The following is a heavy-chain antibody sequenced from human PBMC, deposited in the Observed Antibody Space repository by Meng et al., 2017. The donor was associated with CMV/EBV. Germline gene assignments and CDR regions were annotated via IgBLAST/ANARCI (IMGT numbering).Heavy chain of an antibody. CDR2: ISGSGGST. J-gene: IGHJ4*02. V-gene: IGHV3-23*01. CDR1: GFTFSSYA. D-gene: IGHD3-3*01. CDR3: AKATSRTIFRYYFDY. Sequence: GESLKISCAASGFTFSSYAMSWVRQAPGKGLEWVSAISGSGGSTYYADSVKGRFTISRDNSKNTLYLQMNSLRAEDTVVYYCAKATSRTIFRYYFDYWGQGTLVTVSS.